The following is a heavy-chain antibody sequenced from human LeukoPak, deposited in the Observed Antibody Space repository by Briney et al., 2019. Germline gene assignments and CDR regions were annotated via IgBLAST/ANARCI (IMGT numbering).Heavy chain of an antibody. J-gene: IGHJ5*02. CDR3: AKSESSWLGSWFDP. Sequence: PGGSLRLSCAASGFTFSSYWMHWVRQAPGKGLVWVSRINSDGSSTSYADSVKGRFTISRDNSKNTLYLQMNSLRAEDTAVYYCAKSESSWLGSWFDPWGQGTLVTVSS. D-gene: IGHD6-13*01. V-gene: IGHV3-74*01. CDR1: GFTFSSYW. CDR2: INSDGSST.